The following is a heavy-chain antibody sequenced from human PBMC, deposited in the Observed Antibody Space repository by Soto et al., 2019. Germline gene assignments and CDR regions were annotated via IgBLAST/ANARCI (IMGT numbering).Heavy chain of an antibody. V-gene: IGHV3-23*01. Sequence: EVQLLESGGGLVQPGGSLRLSCAASGFTFSSYAMSWVRQAPWKGLEWVSAISGSGGSTYYADSVKGRFTISRDNSKNTLYLQMNSLRAEDTAVYYCAKDQRRYYDSSGGFDYWGQGTLVTVSS. CDR3: AKDQRRYYDSSGGFDY. CDR1: GFTFSSYA. CDR2: ISGSGGST. D-gene: IGHD3-22*01. J-gene: IGHJ4*02.